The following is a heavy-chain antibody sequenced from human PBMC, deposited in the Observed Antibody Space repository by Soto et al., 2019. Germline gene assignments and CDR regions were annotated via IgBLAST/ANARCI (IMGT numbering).Heavy chain of an antibody. CDR1: GFMFSSYE. Sequence: EVQRVESGGGLVQPGGSLRLSCAPSGFMFSSYEMSWVRQAPGKGLEWVSYISGSGTTIYYADSVKGRFTISRDNAKNSLYLQLNSLRAEDTAVYYCARIQLRGFWYFDFWGRGTLVTVSS. J-gene: IGHJ2*01. CDR3: ARIQLRGFWYFDF. V-gene: IGHV3-48*03. CDR2: ISGSGTTI. D-gene: IGHD5-18*01.